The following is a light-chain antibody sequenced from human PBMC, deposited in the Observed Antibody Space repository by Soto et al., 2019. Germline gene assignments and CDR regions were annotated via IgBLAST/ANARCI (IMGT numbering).Light chain of an antibody. Sequence: QSVLTQPRSVSGSPGQSVTISCTGTSSDVGGYNYISWYQQHPGKAPKLMISDVSKRPSGVPDRFSGSKSGNTASLTISGLQAEDEADYYCCSYAGSYTPWVFGTGTKLTVL. J-gene: IGLJ1*01. V-gene: IGLV2-11*01. CDR1: SSDVGGYNY. CDR3: CSYAGSYTPWV. CDR2: DVS.